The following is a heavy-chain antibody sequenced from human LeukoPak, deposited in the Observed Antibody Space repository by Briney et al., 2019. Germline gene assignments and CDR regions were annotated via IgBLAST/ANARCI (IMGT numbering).Heavy chain of an antibody. J-gene: IGHJ4*02. CDR1: GFTFSDFW. CDR3: VRGGGSFDS. CDR2: IKCDGSDK. D-gene: IGHD3-16*01. V-gene: IGHV3-7*04. Sequence: GGSLRLSCAASGFTFSDFWMSWVRQAPTKGLEWVANIKCDGSDKRYVDSVKGRFTVSRDNANNSLYLQMNSLRAEDTAVYYCVRGGGSFDSWGQGTLVTVSS.